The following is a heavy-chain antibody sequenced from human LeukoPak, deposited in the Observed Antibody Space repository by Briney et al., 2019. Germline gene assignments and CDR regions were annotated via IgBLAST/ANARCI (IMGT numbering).Heavy chain of an antibody. CDR2: TYYRSKWYN. J-gene: IGHJ5*02. D-gene: IGHD4-17*01. Sequence: SQTLSLTCAISGDSVSSNTAAWNWIRQSPSRGLEWLGRTYYRSKWYNDYAVSVKSRISINPDTSKNQFSLQLNSVTPEDTAVYYCVRDYCGDYFNWFDPWGQGTLVTVSS. CDR1: GDSVSSNTAA. CDR3: VRDYCGDYFNWFDP. V-gene: IGHV6-1*01.